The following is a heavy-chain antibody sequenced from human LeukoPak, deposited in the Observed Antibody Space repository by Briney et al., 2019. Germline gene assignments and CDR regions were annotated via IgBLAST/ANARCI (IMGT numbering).Heavy chain of an antibody. V-gene: IGHV3-30-3*01. CDR1: GFTFSSYA. CDR3: ARDPSGGYPDPSLDY. D-gene: IGHD1-26*01. CDR2: ISYDGSNK. J-gene: IGHJ4*02. Sequence: GGSLRLSCAASGFTFSSYAMHWVRQAPGKGLEWVAVISYDGSNKYYADSVKGRFTISRDNSKNTLYLQMNSLRAEDTAVYYCARDPSGGYPDPSLDYWGQGTLVTVSS.